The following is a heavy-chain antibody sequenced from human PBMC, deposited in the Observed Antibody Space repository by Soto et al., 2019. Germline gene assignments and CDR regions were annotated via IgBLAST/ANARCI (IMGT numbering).Heavy chain of an antibody. CDR3: ARVLPPFDP. V-gene: IGHV1-18*01. CDR2: INAYNGNT. J-gene: IGHJ5*02. Sequence: QVQLVQSGAEVKKPGASVKVSCKASGYTFTSYGISWVRQAPGQGLEWMGWINAYNGNTNYAQKLQGRVTTTTDTSTRTAHMALRRLISDDTAVYYCARVLPPFDPWGQGTLVTVSS. CDR1: GYTFTSYG.